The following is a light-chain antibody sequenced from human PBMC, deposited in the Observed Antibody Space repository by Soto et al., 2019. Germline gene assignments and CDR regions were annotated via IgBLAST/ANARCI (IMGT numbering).Light chain of an antibody. CDR1: SSNIGNNV. V-gene: IGLV1-36*01. Sequence: QSVLTQPPSVSEASRQRVTISCSGSSSNIGNNVVNWYQQLPGKAPKLLIYYDDLLPSGVSDRFSGSKSGTSASLAISGLQSEDEADYYCAAWDDSLNGLVFGGGTKLTVL. J-gene: IGLJ2*01. CDR3: AAWDDSLNGLV. CDR2: YDD.